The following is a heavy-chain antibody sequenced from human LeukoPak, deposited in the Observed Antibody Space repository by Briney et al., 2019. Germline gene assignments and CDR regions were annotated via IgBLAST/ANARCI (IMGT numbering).Heavy chain of an antibody. Sequence: GGSLRLSCAASGFSFSSSEMNWVRQAPGKGLEWLSYISSSGSTIYYADSVKGRFTISRDNAKNSLYLQMNSLRAEDTAVYYCARGGHCSGGSCYSPKDDYWGQGTLVTVSS. V-gene: IGHV3-48*03. CDR3: ARGGHCSGGSCYSPKDDY. CDR1: GFSFSSSE. CDR2: ISSSGSTI. J-gene: IGHJ4*02. D-gene: IGHD2-15*01.